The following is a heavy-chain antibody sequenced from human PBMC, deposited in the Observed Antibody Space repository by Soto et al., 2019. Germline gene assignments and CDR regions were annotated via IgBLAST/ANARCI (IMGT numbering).Heavy chain of an antibody. J-gene: IGHJ6*03. D-gene: IGHD6-13*01. CDR2: ISSSGSTI. CDR3: ARDKMGSSWYYYYYYMDV. V-gene: IGHV3-11*01. CDR1: GFTFSDYY. Sequence: LRLSCAASGFTFSDYYMSWIRQAPGKGLEWVSYISSSGSTIYYADSVKGRFTISRDNAKNSLYLQMNSLRAEDTAVYYCARDKMGSSWYYYYYYMDVWGKGTTVTVSS.